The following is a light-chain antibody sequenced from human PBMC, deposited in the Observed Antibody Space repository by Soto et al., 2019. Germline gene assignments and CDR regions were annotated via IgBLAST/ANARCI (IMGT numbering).Light chain of an antibody. Sequence: QSVLTQPPTGYGAPGQRVIISCTGSSSNIGAGYDVHWYQQLPGTAPKLLIYGTSDPSSGVPDRFAGSMSGTSAALAITGLQAEDEPDDYSQSYDSSLSGYVFVTGTKLAAL. J-gene: IGLJ1*01. CDR3: QSYDSSLSGYV. CDR2: GTS. CDR1: SSNIGAGYD. V-gene: IGLV1-40*01.